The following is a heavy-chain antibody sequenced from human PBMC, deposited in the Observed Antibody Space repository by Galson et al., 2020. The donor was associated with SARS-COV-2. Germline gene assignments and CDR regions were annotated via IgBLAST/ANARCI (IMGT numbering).Heavy chain of an antibody. Sequence: GGSLRLSCAASGFTFDDYAMHWVRQAPGTGLEWVSGISWNSGSIGYADSVKGRFTISRDNAKNSLYLQMNSLRAEDTALYYCAKERGYYYGMDVWGQGTTVTVSS. V-gene: IGHV3-9*01. CDR1: GFTFDDYA. J-gene: IGHJ6*02. CDR3: AKERGYYYGMDV. CDR2: ISWNSGSI.